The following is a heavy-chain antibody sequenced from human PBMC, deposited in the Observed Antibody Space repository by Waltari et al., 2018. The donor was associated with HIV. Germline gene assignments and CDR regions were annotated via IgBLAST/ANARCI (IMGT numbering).Heavy chain of an antibody. CDR3: ARHSGPYVHFFDL. J-gene: IGHJ2*01. CDR1: GVPLTSKNYY. CDR2: VYSGGKT. D-gene: IGHD3-16*01. Sequence: QLQESGPALVKPSETLSLSCSVSGVPLTSKNYYWDWVRQSPGKRLDWIASVYSGGKTYNNPSLKSRLSLSLDTSKNRLSLNVTSVTAADTAVYYCARHSGPYVHFFDLWGRGTLVTVTS. V-gene: IGHV4-39*01.